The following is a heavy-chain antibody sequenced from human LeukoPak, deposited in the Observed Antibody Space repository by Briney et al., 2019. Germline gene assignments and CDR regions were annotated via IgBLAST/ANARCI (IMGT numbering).Heavy chain of an antibody. Sequence: GRSLRLSCAASGFTFDDYAMHWVRQAPGKGLEWVSGISWNSGSIGYADSVKGRFTISRDNAKNSLYLQMNSLRAEDMALYYYAKDNRSGGSSYYYYYMDVWGKGTTVTVSS. CDR1: GFTFDDYA. V-gene: IGHV3-9*03. CDR2: ISWNSGSI. J-gene: IGHJ6*03. D-gene: IGHD2-15*01. CDR3: AKDNRSGGSSYYYYYMDV.